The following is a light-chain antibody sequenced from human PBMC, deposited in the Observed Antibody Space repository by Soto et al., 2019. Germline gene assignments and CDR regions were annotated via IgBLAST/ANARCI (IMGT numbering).Light chain of an antibody. CDR1: QSVSSN. J-gene: IGKJ2*01. Sequence: EIVMTQSPATLSVSPGERATLSCRASQSVSSNLAWYQQKPGQAPRLLIYGASTRATGMPARFSGSGSGTEFTLTISSLQSADSAVYYCQQYNNWPPHTFGQGTKLEI. CDR2: GAS. V-gene: IGKV3-15*01. CDR3: QQYNNWPPHT.